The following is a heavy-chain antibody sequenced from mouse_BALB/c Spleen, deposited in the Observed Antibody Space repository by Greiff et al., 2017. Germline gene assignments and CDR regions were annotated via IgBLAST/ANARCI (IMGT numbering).Heavy chain of an antibody. Sequence: EVKLMESGGGLVQPGGSRKLSCAASGFTFSSFGMHWVRQAPEKGLEWVAYISSCSSTIYYADTVKGRFTISRDNPKNTLFLQMTSLRSEDTAMYYCARWGYDGYYFYAMDYWGQGTSVTVSS. J-gene: IGHJ4*01. V-gene: IGHV5-17*02. D-gene: IGHD2-3*01. CDR1: GFTFSSFG. CDR2: ISSCSSTI. CDR3: ARWGYDGYYFYAMDY.